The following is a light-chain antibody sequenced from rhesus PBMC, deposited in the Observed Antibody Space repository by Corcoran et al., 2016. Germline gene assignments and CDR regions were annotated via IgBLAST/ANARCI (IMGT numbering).Light chain of an antibody. Sequence: DIQMTQSPSSLSASVGDTVTITCRASQSISSWLAWYQQKPGKAPKLLIYKASTLQSGVPSRFSGGGSGTDFTLTISSLQSEAFATYYCQQYSSSPPTFGQGTKVEIK. J-gene: IGKJ1*01. CDR3: QQYSSSPPT. V-gene: IGKV1-22*01. CDR1: QSISSW. CDR2: KAS.